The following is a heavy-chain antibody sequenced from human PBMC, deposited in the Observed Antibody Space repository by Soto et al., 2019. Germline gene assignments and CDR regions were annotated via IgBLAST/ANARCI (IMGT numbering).Heavy chain of an antibody. J-gene: IGHJ3*02. D-gene: IGHD5-12*01. CDR2: IYYSGST. Sequence: PSETLSLTCTVSGGSISSYYWSWIRQPPGKGLEWIGYIYYSGSTNYNPSLKSRVTISVDTSKNQFSLKLSSVTAADTAVYYWASSFVARGLADFDIWGQGTMVTVSS. CDR1: GGSISSYY. CDR3: ASSFVARGLADFDI. V-gene: IGHV4-59*01.